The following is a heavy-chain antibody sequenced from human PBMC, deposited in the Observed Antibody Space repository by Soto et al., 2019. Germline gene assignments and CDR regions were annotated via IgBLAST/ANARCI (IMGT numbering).Heavy chain of an antibody. D-gene: IGHD6-19*01. Sequence: EVQLLESGGGLVQPGGSLRLSCAASGFTFSSYAMSWVRQAPGKGLEWVSAISGSGANTYYADSVKGRFTISRDNSKNTLYLQMNSLRAEDTAVYYCAKTQSAPYSSGTYGMDVWGQGTTVTVSS. CDR2: ISGSGANT. V-gene: IGHV3-23*01. J-gene: IGHJ6*02. CDR1: GFTFSSYA. CDR3: AKTQSAPYSSGTYGMDV.